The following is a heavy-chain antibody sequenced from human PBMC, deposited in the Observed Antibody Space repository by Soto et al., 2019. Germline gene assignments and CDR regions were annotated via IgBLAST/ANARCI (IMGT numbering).Heavy chain of an antibody. CDR1: GYTFTSYS. Sequence: QVQLVQSGAEVEKPGASVKVSCKASGYTFTSYSIHWVRQAPGQRLEWMGWINAVNGNTKYSQKFQDRVTFTRDTSASTAYMELSSLRSEGTAVYYCASRNYGDFGYGLDVWGQGTTVNVSS. D-gene: IGHD4-17*01. V-gene: IGHV1-3*01. CDR3: ASRNYGDFGYGLDV. J-gene: IGHJ6*02. CDR2: INAVNGNT.